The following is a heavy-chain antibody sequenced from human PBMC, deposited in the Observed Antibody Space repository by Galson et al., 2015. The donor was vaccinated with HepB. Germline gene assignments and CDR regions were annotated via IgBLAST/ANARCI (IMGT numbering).Heavy chain of an antibody. CDR3: AKEGPVGGGSCHDF. Sequence: SLRLSCAAAGFTFSGYTMHWVRQVPGKGLEWVAFITYDGSENLYADSVRGLFTISRDNSRNTVYLQMNSLRAEDTAVYYCAKEGPVGGGSCHDFWGQGTLVTVSS. CDR2: ITYDGSEN. V-gene: IGHV3-30-3*01. J-gene: IGHJ4*02. D-gene: IGHD2-15*01. CDR1: GFTFSGYT.